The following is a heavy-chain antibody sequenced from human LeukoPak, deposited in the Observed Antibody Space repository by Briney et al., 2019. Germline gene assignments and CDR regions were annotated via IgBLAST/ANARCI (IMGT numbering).Heavy chain of an antibody. CDR2: ISYDGSNK. V-gene: IGHV3-30-3*01. CDR1: GFTFSSYA. J-gene: IGHJ4*02. D-gene: IGHD2-2*01. CDR3: ARGVSIGYCSSTSRSEGGY. Sequence: GRSLRLSCAASGFTFSSYAMHWVRQAPGKGLEWVAVISYDGSNKYYADSVKGRFTISRDNSKNTLYLQMNSLRAEDTAVYYCARGVSIGYCSSTSRSEGGYWGQGTLVTVSS.